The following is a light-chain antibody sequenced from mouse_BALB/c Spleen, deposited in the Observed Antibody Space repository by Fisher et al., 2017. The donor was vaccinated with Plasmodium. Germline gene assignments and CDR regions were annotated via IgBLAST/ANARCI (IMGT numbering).Light chain of an antibody. CDR1: QNISNN. CDR3: QQSNSWPLT. V-gene: IGKV5-43*01. Sequence: DIVMTQSTDTLSVTPGDSVSLSCGASQNISNNLHWYQQKSHESPRLPIKYASQSISGIPSRFSGSGSGTDFTLSINSVETEDFGMYFCQQSNSWPLTFGTGTKLELK. J-gene: IGKJ5*01. CDR2: YAS.